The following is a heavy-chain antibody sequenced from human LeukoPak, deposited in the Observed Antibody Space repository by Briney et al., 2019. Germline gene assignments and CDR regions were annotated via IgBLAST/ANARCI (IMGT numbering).Heavy chain of an antibody. Sequence: PGGSLRLSCAASGFTVSSNYMSWVRQAPGKGLEWVSVIYSGGSTYYADSVKGRFTVSRDNSKNTLYLQMNSLRAEDTAVYYCARAPITYDSSGDSFDIWGQGTMVTVSS. CDR3: ARAPITYDSSGDSFDI. CDR1: GFTVSSNY. V-gene: IGHV3-66*01. CDR2: IYSGGST. J-gene: IGHJ3*02. D-gene: IGHD3-22*01.